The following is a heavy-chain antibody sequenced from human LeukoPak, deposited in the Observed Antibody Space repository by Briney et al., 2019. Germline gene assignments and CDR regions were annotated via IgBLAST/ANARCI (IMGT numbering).Heavy chain of an antibody. CDR1: GFTFSSYG. CDR3: VFEGRADAFDI. D-gene: IGHD3-10*01. CDR2: ISSDGSNK. J-gene: IGHJ3*02. V-gene: IGHV3-30*03. Sequence: PGRSLRLSCAASGFTFSSYGMHWVRQAPGKGLEWVAVISSDGSNKYSADSVKGRFTISRDNSKNTLYLQMNSLRAEDTAVYYCVFEGRADAFDIWGQGTMVTVSS.